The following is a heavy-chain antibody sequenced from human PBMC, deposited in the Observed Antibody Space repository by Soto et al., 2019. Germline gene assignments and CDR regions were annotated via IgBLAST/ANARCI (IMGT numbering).Heavy chain of an antibody. D-gene: IGHD3-10*01. Sequence: QLQLQESGSGLVKPSQTLSLTCNVSGGSISSAGYSWNWIRQPPGKGLEWIGYIYHSGSTYYNPSLRSRVSISVDWSKNQFSLRLTSVTAADTAVYYCARDSRRLGEGTFDIWGQGTMVTVSS. CDR2: IYHSGST. CDR1: GGSISSAGYS. V-gene: IGHV4-30-2*01. CDR3: ARDSRRLGEGTFDI. J-gene: IGHJ3*02.